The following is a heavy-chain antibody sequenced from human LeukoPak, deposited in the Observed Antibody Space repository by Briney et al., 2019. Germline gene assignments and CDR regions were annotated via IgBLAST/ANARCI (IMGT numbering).Heavy chain of an antibody. V-gene: IGHV3-21*01. CDR2: ISSSSSYI. D-gene: IGHD6-13*01. CDR3: ARDLSYSSSWYYFDY. J-gene: IGHJ4*02. Sequence: GGSLRLSCAASGFTFSSYSMNWVRQAPGKGLEWVSSISSSSSYIYYADSVKGRFTISRDNAKNSLYLQMNSLRAEDTAVYHCARDLSYSSSWYYFDYWGQGTLVTVSS. CDR1: GFTFSSYS.